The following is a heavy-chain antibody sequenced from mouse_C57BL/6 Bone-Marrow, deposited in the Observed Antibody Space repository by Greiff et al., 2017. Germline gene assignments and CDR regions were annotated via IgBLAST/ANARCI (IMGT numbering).Heavy chain of an antibody. D-gene: IGHD1-1*01. CDR3: TRFGPHYYGSSYYAMDY. V-gene: IGHV1-5*01. J-gene: IGHJ4*01. CDR2: IYPGNSDT. CDR1: GYTFTSYW. Sequence: VQLQQSGTVLARPGASVKMSCKTSGYTFTSYWMHWVKQRPGQGLEWIGAIYPGNSDTSYNQKFKGKAKLTAVTSASTAYMELSSLTNEDSAVYYCTRFGPHYYGSSYYAMDYWGQGTSVTVSS.